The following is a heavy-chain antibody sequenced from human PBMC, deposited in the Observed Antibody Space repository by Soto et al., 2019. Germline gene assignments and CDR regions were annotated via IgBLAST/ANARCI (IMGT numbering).Heavy chain of an antibody. J-gene: IGHJ5*02. Sequence: EVQLLESGGGLVQPGGSLRLSCAASGFTLRSYGMSWVRQAPGKGLEWVSAVSPNGQGIYYADSVRGRFTISRDISKNTVFLHMDSLRAEDTAVYYCVPGSSGAGGEDRWGPGTLVTVSS. CDR2: VSPNGQGI. CDR3: VPGSSGAGGEDR. D-gene: IGHD1-26*01. V-gene: IGHV3-23*01. CDR1: GFTLRSYG.